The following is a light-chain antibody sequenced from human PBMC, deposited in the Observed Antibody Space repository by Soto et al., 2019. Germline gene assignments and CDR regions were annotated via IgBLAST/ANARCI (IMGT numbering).Light chain of an antibody. CDR1: NSNIGGYNY. CDR3: SSYTSDTFFV. CDR2: EVT. V-gene: IGLV2-14*01. J-gene: IGLJ1*01. Sequence: QSALTQPASVSGSPGQSITISCTGSNSNIGGYNYVSWFQHDPGKVPKLIIYEVTSRPSGISNRLSGFKSGNTASLTISGLQPEDEADYYCSSYTSDTFFVFGTGTKVTVL.